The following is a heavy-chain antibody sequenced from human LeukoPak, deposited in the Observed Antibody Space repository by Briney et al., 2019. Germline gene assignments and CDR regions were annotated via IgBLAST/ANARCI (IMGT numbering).Heavy chain of an antibody. CDR3: ARRSAKQSLYYLDY. D-gene: IGHD2-15*01. CDR1: GYSFTTYW. J-gene: IGHJ4*02. CDR2: IYPGDSNA. Sequence: GESLKISCQGSGYSFTTYWIGWVRQMPGKGLEWMGIIYPGDSNARYSPSFQGQVTISADKSINTAYLQWSSLKASDTAIYYCARRSAKQSLYYLDYWGQGTLATVSS. V-gene: IGHV5-51*01.